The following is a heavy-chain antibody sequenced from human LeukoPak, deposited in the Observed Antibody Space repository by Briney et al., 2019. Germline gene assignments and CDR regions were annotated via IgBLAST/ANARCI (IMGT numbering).Heavy chain of an antibody. J-gene: IGHJ5*02. D-gene: IGHD6-19*01. V-gene: IGHV1-69*04. Sequence: ASVKVSCKASGGTFSSYAISWVRQAPGQGLEWMGRIIPILGIANYAQKFQGRVTITADKSTSTAYMELSSLRSEDTAVYYCAREGIAVAENWFDPWGQGTLVTVSS. CDR2: IIPILGIA. CDR1: GGTFSSYA. CDR3: AREGIAVAENWFDP.